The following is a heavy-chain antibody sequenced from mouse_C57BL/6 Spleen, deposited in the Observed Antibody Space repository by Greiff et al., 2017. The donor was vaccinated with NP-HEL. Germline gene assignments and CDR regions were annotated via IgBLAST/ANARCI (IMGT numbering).Heavy chain of an antibody. V-gene: IGHV1-78*01. CDR2: IYPRDGST. Sequence: VQLQQSDAELVKPGASVKISCKVSGYTFTDHTIHWMKQRPEQGLEWIGHIYPRDGSTKYNEKFKGKATLTADKSSSTAYMQLNSLTSEDYAVYMCAREEGREWYFDVWGTGTTVTVSS. CDR3: AREEGREWYFDV. CDR1: GYTFTDHT. J-gene: IGHJ1*03.